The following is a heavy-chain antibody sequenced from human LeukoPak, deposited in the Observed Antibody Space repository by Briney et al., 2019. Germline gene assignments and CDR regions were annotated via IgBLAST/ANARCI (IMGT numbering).Heavy chain of an antibody. V-gene: IGHV1-18*01. CDR1: GYTFTSYG. CDR2: ISAYNGNT. CDR3: ARGSGYYLTYGMDV. J-gene: IGHJ6*02. Sequence: ASVKVSCKASGYTFTSYGISSVRQAPGQGLEWIGWISAYNGNTNYAQKLQGRVTMTTDTSTSTAYMELRSLRSDDTAVYYCARGSGYYLTYGMDVWGQGTTVTVSS. D-gene: IGHD3-3*01.